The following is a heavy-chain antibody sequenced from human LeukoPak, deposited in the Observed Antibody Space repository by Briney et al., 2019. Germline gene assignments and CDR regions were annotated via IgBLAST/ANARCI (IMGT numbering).Heavy chain of an antibody. V-gene: IGHV3-48*04. CDR3: ARGRGYSYGFAY. CDR1: GFTFSNYW. Sequence: PGGSLRLSCAASGFTFSNYWMNWVRQAPGKGLEWVSYISSSGSTIYYADSVKGRFTISRDNAKNSLYLQMNSLRAEDTAVYYCARGRGYSYGFAYWGQGTLVTVSS. J-gene: IGHJ4*02. D-gene: IGHD5-18*01. CDR2: ISSSGSTI.